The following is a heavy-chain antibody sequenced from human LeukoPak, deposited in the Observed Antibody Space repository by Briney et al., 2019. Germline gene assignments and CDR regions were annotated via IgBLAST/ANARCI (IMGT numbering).Heavy chain of an antibody. CDR2: ISGSGGST. Sequence: GSLRLSCAASGFTFSSYAMSWVRQVPGKGLEGVSVISGSGGSTYYADSVKGRFTISRDNSKKTLYLQMNSLRAEDTAVYYCAKKGLGFYPSGMDVWGQGTTVTVSS. V-gene: IGHV3-23*01. CDR1: GFTFSSYA. D-gene: IGHD1-26*01. CDR3: AKKGLGFYPSGMDV. J-gene: IGHJ6*02.